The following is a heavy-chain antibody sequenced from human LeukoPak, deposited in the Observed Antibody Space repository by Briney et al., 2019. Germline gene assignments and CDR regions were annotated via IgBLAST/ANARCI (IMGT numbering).Heavy chain of an antibody. Sequence: GAPVKVSCKASGYTFTSYYMHWVRQAPGQGLEWMGIINPSGGSTNYAQKLQGRVTMTTDTSTSTAYMELRSLRSDDTAVYYCARDPSRDSSWYYFDYWGQGTLVTVSS. V-gene: IGHV1-46*01. CDR3: ARDPSRDSSWYYFDY. D-gene: IGHD6-13*01. CDR1: GYTFTSYY. J-gene: IGHJ4*02. CDR2: INPSGGST.